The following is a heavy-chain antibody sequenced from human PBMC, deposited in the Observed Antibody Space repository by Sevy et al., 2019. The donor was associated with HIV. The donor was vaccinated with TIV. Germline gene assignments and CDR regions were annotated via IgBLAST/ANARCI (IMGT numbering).Heavy chain of an antibody. CDR3: VKDLGGIETLDYYSYYGMDV. CDR1: GFRFDDYA. V-gene: IGHV3-9*01. CDR2: ISWNSNKI. J-gene: IGHJ6*02. Sequence: GGSLRLSCVASGFRFDDYAMHWVRQVPGKSPEWVSGISWNSNKIGYADPVKGRFTISRDSARNSVYLQMSSLRTEDTALYYCVKDLGGIETLDYYSYYGMDVWGQGTTVTVSS. D-gene: IGHD3-16*01.